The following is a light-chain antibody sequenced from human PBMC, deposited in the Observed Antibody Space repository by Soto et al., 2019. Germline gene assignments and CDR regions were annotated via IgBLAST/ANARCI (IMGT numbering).Light chain of an antibody. J-gene: IGKJ1*01. Sequence: GTLSLSPGERATLSCGASESVTSNYLAWYQQKPGQAPRLLIFGASTRATGIPDRFSGSGSGTDFTLTISRMETEDFAVYYCQHYYTSYTTFGQGTKVDIK. CDR2: GAS. V-gene: IGKV3-20*01. CDR1: ESVTSNY. CDR3: QHYYTSYTT.